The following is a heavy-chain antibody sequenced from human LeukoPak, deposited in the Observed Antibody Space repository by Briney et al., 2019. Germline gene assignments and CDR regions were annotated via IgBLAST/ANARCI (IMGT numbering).Heavy chain of an antibody. CDR2: MTNGGSTT. V-gene: IGHV3-48*04. J-gene: IGHJ6*02. D-gene: IGHD3-9*01. Sequence: GGSLRLSCAASGFTFSNYNMNWVRQAPGKGLEWDSYMTNGGSTTHHADSVKGRFTISRDNAKKTLYLQMNSLRAEDTAVYYCARSIGLTGGGVDVWGQGTTVTVSS. CDR3: ARSIGLTGGGVDV. CDR1: GFTFSNYN.